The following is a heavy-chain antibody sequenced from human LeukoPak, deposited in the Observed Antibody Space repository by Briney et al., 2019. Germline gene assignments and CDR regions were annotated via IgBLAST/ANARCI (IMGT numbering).Heavy chain of an antibody. CDR1: GFTFSSYA. CDR2: LSGTGGST. Sequence: PGGSLRLSCAASGFTFSSYAMSWVRQAPGKGLEWVSALSGTGGSTYYADSVKGRFTISRDNSKNTLYLQMNSLRAEDTAVHYCAKGGSNDLYGDFDYWGQGTLVTVSS. J-gene: IGHJ4*02. D-gene: IGHD3-10*02. CDR3: AKGGSNDLYGDFDY. V-gene: IGHV3-23*01.